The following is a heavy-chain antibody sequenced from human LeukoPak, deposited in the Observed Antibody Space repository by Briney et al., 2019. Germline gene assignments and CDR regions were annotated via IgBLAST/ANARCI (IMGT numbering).Heavy chain of an antibody. Sequence: GGSLRLSCAASGFTFSSYWVHWVRQAPGKGLVWVSRINSDGSSTSYADSVKGRFTISRDNAKNSLYLQMNSLRAEDTAVYYCARGVDNHDILTGGMDVWGKGTTVTISS. D-gene: IGHD3-9*01. V-gene: IGHV3-74*01. CDR1: GFTFSSYW. J-gene: IGHJ6*04. CDR2: INSDGSST. CDR3: ARGVDNHDILTGGMDV.